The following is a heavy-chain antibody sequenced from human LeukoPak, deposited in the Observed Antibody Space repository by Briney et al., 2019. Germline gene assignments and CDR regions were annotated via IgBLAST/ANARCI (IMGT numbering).Heavy chain of an antibody. J-gene: IGHJ4*02. V-gene: IGHV4-34*01. CDR2: INHSGST. Sequence: SETLSLTCAVYGGSFSGYYWSWIRQPPGKGLEWIGEINHSGSTNYNPSLKSRVTISVDTSKNQSSLKLSSVTAADTAVYYCARERYSGGWANYFDYWGQGTLVTVSS. D-gene: IGHD6-19*01. CDR1: GGSFSGYY. CDR3: ARERYSGGWANYFDY.